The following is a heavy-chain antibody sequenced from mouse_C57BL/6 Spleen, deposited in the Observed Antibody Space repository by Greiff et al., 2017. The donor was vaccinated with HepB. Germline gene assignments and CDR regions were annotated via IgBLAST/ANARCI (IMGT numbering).Heavy chain of an antibody. Sequence: DVMLVESGGGLVKPGGSLKLSCAASGFTFSSYAMSWVRQTPEKRLEWVATISDGGSYTYYPDNVKGRFTISRDNAKNNLYLQMSHLKSEDTAMYYCARESGAYYSDYWGQGTTLTVSS. V-gene: IGHV5-4*01. CDR1: GFTFSSYA. J-gene: IGHJ2*01. CDR2: ISDGGSYT. CDR3: ARESGAYYSDY. D-gene: IGHD3-1*01.